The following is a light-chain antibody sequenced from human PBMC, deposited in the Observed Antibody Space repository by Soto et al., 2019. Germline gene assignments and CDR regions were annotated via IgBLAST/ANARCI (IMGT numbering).Light chain of an antibody. J-gene: IGLJ1*01. CDR3: TSYSASDTLYV. CDR1: RSDVGAYNY. CDR2: DVS. Sequence: QSALTQPASVSGSPGQSITISCTGTRSDVGAYNYVSWYQHHPGKAPKLLIYDVSDRPSGVSNRFSGSKSGNTASLTISGLQAEDEADYYCTSYSASDTLYVFGSGTKLTVL. V-gene: IGLV2-14*01.